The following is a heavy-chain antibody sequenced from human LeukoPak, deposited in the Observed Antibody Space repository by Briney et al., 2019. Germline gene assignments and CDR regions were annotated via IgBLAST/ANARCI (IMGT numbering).Heavy chain of an antibody. Sequence: SETLSLTCTVSGGSISSSSYYWGWIRQPPGKGLEWIGSIYYSGSTYYNPSLKSRVTISVDTSKNQFSLKLSSVTAADTAVYYCARLESSGWPYYYYYGMDVWGQGTTVTVYS. CDR2: IYYSGST. V-gene: IGHV4-39*01. J-gene: IGHJ6*02. D-gene: IGHD6-19*01. CDR1: GGSISSSSYY. CDR3: ARLESSGWPYYYYYGMDV.